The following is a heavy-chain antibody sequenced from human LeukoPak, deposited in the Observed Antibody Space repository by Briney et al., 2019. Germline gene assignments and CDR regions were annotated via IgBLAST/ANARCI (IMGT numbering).Heavy chain of an antibody. V-gene: IGHV5-10-1*01. D-gene: IGHD2-15*01. CDR2: IDPSDSYT. Sequence: GESLRISCQGSGYRFTSYWITWVRPRPGKGLGWMGRIDPSDSYTNYNPSFQGHVTISADKSISTGYLQWSSLKASDTAMYYCARQPRYCSGGSCALFDYFDYWGQGTLVTVSS. CDR1: GYRFTSYW. CDR3: ARQPRYCSGGSCALFDYFDY. J-gene: IGHJ4*02.